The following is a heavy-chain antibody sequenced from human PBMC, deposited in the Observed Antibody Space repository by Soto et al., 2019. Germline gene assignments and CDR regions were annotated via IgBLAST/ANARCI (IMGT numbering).Heavy chain of an antibody. D-gene: IGHD3-3*01. V-gene: IGHV3-74*01. CDR1: GFTFIGYW. J-gene: IGHJ4*02. CDR2: IKGDEITT. CDR3: VRGAFGAYYVES. Sequence: GGSQRLSYEASGFTFIGYWIHWVRQTPEKGLVWVARIKGDEITTSYADSVKGRFTISRDNAKNTVYLQVNSLTGEDTAVYYCVRGAFGAYYVESWGQGTLVTVSS.